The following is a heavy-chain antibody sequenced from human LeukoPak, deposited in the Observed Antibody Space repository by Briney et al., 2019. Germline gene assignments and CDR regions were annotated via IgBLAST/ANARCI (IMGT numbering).Heavy chain of an antibody. V-gene: IGHV3-23*01. Sequence: GGSLRLSCAASGFTFGSYAMSWVRQAPGKGLEWVSGINTNGGSTAYADSVKGRFTISRDNPRNTLYMQMNSLRAEDTALYYCAIMHPYYDGNGYWVQWGQGTLVTVFS. CDR1: GFTFGSYA. CDR3: AIMHPYYDGNGYWVQ. CDR2: INTNGGST. J-gene: IGHJ4*02. D-gene: IGHD3-22*01.